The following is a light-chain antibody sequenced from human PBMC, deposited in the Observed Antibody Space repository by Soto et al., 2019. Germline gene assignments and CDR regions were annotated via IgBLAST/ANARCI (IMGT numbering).Light chain of an antibody. CDR1: SSDVGDYNY. Sequence: QSALTQPASVSGSPGQSITISCTGTSSDVGDYNYVSWYQQHPGKAPKLMIYEVSNRPSGVSNRFSGSKSGNTASLTISGLQAEDEADYSCSSYTRSSTLYVFGTGTKVTVL. CDR2: EVS. CDR3: SSYTRSSTLYV. V-gene: IGLV2-14*01. J-gene: IGLJ1*01.